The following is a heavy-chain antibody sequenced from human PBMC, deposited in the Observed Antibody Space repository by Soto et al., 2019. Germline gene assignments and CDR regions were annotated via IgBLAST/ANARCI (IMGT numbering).Heavy chain of an antibody. J-gene: IGHJ6*02. V-gene: IGHV1-69*13. CDR3: ARDGDSSSWYGLYYGMDV. CDR1: GGTFSSYA. D-gene: IGHD6-13*01. Sequence: SVKVSCKASGGTFSSYAISWVRQAPGQGLEWMGGIIPIFGTANYAQKFQGRVTITADESTSTAYMELSSLRSEDTAVYYCARDGDSSSWYGLYYGMDVWGQGTTVTVSS. CDR2: IIPIFGTA.